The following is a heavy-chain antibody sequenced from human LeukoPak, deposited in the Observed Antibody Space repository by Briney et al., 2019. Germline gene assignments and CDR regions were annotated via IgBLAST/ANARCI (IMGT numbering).Heavy chain of an antibody. CDR1: GFTFSSYA. CDR2: ISGSGGST. CDR3: AKDPRGNGWLEQGGPMAFDY. Sequence: PGGSLRLSCAASGFTFSSYAMSWVRQAPGKGLEWVSAISGSGGSTYYADSVKGRFTISRDNSKNTLYLQMNSLRAEDTAVYYCAKDPRGNGWLEQGGPMAFDYWGQGTLVTVSS. V-gene: IGHV3-23*01. J-gene: IGHJ4*02. D-gene: IGHD1/OR15-1a*01.